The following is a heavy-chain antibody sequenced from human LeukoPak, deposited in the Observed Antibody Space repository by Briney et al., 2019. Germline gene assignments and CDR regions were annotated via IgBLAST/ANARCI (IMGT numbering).Heavy chain of an antibody. V-gene: IGHV4-59*12. D-gene: IGHD3-9*01. CDR3: ARGLAYYFDY. Sequence: PSGTLPLTCTVSGGSISGYYLSWIRQPPGKGLEWIGYIYYSGNTNYNPSLKSRVTISVDTSKNQFSLKLSSVTAADTAVYYCARGLAYYFDYWGQGTLVTVSS. J-gene: IGHJ4*02. CDR2: IYYSGNT. CDR1: GGSISGYY.